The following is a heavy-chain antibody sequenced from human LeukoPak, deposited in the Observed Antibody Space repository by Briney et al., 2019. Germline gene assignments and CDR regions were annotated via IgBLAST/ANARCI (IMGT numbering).Heavy chain of an antibody. Sequence: SSETLSLTCTVSGGSISSYYWSWIRQPPGKGLEWIGYIYYSGSTNYNPSLKSRVTISVDTSKNQFSLKLSSVTAADTAVYYCARALRGYYYYAVDVWGQGTMVTVSS. CDR3: ARALRGYYYYAVDV. CDR2: IYYSGST. J-gene: IGHJ6*02. CDR1: GGSISSYY. D-gene: IGHD3-10*01. V-gene: IGHV4-59*01.